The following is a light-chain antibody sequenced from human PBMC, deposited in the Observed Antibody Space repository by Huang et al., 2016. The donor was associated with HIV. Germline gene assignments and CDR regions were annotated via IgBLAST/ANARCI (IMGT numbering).Light chain of an antibody. J-gene: IGKJ1*01. CDR2: AAS. V-gene: IGKV1-17*03. Sequence: SAMSASVGDRITITCRASQGVGDYLAWFQQKPGKVPQRLIYAASSLQSGVPARFSGSGSGTEFTLTISSLQPEDFATYYCLQHNNYPRTFGQGTKVEIK. CDR3: LQHNNYPRT. CDR1: QGVGDY.